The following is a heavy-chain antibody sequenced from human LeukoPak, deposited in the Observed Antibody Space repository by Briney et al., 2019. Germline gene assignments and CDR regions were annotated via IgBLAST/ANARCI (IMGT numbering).Heavy chain of an antibody. CDR3: ATDPVGATVYYFDY. Sequence: ASVTVSFKVSGYTLTELSMHWVRQAPGKGLEWMGGFDPEDGETIYAQKFQGRVTMTEDTSTDTAYMELSSLRSEDTAVYYCATDPVGATVYYFDYWGQGTLVTVSS. CDR2: FDPEDGET. CDR1: GYTLTELS. D-gene: IGHD1-26*01. J-gene: IGHJ4*02. V-gene: IGHV1-24*01.